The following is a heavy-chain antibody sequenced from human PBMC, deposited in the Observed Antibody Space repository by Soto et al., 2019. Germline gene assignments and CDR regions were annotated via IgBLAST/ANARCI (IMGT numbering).Heavy chain of an antibody. CDR1: GYTFTSYG. J-gene: IGHJ4*02. V-gene: IGHV1-18*01. CDR2: ISAYNGNT. D-gene: IGHD3-3*01. CDR3: ARILLSYDFWFCFYTGEPYYFDY. Sequence: ASVKVSCKASGYTFTSYGISWVRQAPGQGIECMGWISAYNGNTNYAQKLQGRVTMTTDTSTSTAYMELRSLRSDDTAVYYCARILLSYDFWFCFYTGEPYYFDYWYQRTLGSVSS.